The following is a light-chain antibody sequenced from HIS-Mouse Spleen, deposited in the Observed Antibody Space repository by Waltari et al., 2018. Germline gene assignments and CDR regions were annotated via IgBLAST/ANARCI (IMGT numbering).Light chain of an antibody. J-gene: IGLJ3*02. CDR3: CSYAGSSTSWV. Sequence: QSALTQPASVSGSPGQSITISCTGTSSDCGSYNLVSWYQQHPGKAPKLMLYEGSKRPSGVSNRVSGSKSGNTASLTISGLQAEDEADYYCCSYAGSSTSWVFGGGTKLTVL. CDR1: SSDCGSYNL. V-gene: IGLV2-23*01. CDR2: EGS.